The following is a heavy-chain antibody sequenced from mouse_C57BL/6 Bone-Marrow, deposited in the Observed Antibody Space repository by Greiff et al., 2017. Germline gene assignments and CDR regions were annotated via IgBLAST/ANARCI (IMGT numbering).Heavy chain of an antibody. CDR1: GYAFSSYW. D-gene: IGHD1-1*01. V-gene: IGHV1-80*01. CDR3: ARGLRSFAY. Sequence: QVQLKESGAELVKPGASVKISCKASGYAFSSYWMNWVKQRPGKGLEWIGQIYPGDGDTNYNGKFTGKATLTADKSSRTVFMQHSSLTSEDSAVYFCARGLRSFAYWGQGTLVTVAA. CDR2: IYPGDGDT. J-gene: IGHJ3*01.